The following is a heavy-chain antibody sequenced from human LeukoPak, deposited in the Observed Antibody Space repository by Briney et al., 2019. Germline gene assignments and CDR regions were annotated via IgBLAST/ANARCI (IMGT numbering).Heavy chain of an antibody. D-gene: IGHD3-22*01. V-gene: IGHV5-51*01. Sequence: RQMPXXXLEXMGXIYPGDSDTTYGPPFQGQVTISADESISTAYLQWSSLRASDTAMYYCARGSTYYESSGQVPFDYWGQGTLVTVSS. CDR2: IYPGDSDT. J-gene: IGHJ4*02. CDR3: ARGSTYYESSGQVPFDY.